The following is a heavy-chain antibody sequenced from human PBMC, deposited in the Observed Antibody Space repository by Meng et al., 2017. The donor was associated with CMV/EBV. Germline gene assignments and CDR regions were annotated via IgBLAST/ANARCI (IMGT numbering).Heavy chain of an antibody. D-gene: IGHD5-18*01. Sequence: QFSLKESGATLVKPTQTLTLTCTFSGFSLSTSGVGVGWIRQPPGKALEWLALIYWDDDKRYSPSLKSRLTITKETSKNQVVLTMTNMDPVDTATYYCAHLDTAKLHFDYWGQGTLVTVSS. CDR3: AHLDTAKLHFDY. CDR2: IYWDDDK. V-gene: IGHV2-5*02. CDR1: GFSLSTSGVG. J-gene: IGHJ4*02.